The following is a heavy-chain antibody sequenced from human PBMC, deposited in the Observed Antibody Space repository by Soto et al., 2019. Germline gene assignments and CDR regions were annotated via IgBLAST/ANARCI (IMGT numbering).Heavy chain of an antibody. CDR3: AREASAVISLDY. D-gene: IGHD4-4*01. CDR1: GYIFTAYS. V-gene: IGHV1-2*02. Sequence: ASVKVSCKASGYIFTAYSMHWLLQAPGQGLEWMGWFNPNSGDTIYAQKFQGRITLTRDTSITTAYMELYSLTSDDTAVYYCAREASAVISLDYWGQGTLVTVSS. CDR2: FNPNSGDT. J-gene: IGHJ4*02.